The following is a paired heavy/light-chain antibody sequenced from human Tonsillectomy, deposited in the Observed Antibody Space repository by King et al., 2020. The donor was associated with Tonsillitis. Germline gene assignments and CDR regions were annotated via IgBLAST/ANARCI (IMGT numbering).Heavy chain of an antibody. D-gene: IGHD6-19*01. Sequence: QVQLQESGPGLEKPSETLSLTCTVSGGSVTSGGYYWSWIRQPPGKGLEWIGHIYYSGTTNYNPSLKSRVTMSLDTSRNQFSLKLSSATAADTAVYYCAREEIGFCTSTSRDCHSDYSSGWYTQGMDVWGRGTTVTVSS. CDR3: AREEIGFCTSTSRDCHSDYSSGWYTQGMDV. J-gene: IGHJ6*02. CDR2: IYYSGTT. CDR1: GGSVTSGGYY. V-gene: IGHV4-61*08.
Light chain of an antibody. CDR3: ATWDGSLNGWV. CDR2: RND. Sequence: QSVLTQPPSASGTPGKRVTISCSGGSSNIGSNTANWYQQLPGTAPKLLIYRNDQRPSGVPDRFSGSKSGTSASLAISGLQSEDEADYYCATWDGSLNGWVFGGGTKVTVL. J-gene: IGLJ3*02. CDR1: SSNIGSNT. V-gene: IGLV1-44*01.